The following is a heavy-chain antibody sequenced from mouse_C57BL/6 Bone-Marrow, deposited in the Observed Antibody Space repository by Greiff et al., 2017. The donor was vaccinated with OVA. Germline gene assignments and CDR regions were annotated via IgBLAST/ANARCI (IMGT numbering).Heavy chain of an antibody. Sequence: EVKLMESGGGLVKPGGSLKLSCAASGFTFSDYGMHWVRQAPEKGLEWVAYISSGSSTIYYADTVKGRFTISRDNAKNTLFLQMTSLRSEDKAMYYCARGEVWLRRDWYFDVWGTGTTVTVSA. J-gene: IGHJ1*03. CDR3: ARGEVWLRRDWYFDV. CDR2: ISSGSSTI. V-gene: IGHV5-17*01. D-gene: IGHD2-2*01. CDR1: GFTFSDYG.